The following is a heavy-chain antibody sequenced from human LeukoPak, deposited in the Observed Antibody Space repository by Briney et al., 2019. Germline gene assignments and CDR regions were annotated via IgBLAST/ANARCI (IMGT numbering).Heavy chain of an antibody. V-gene: IGHV3-23*01. CDR2: ISGSGDTT. J-gene: IGHJ4*02. CDR1: GFTFNTYA. Sequence: GGSLRLSCAASGFTFNTYAMDWVRQAPGKGLEWVSGISGSGDTTYYADSVKDRFTISRDNSKNKLYLQMNSLRAEDTAVYYCAKQGDIVVVPAAPEGHFDYWGQGTLVTVSS. CDR3: AKQGDIVVVPAAPEGHFDY. D-gene: IGHD2-2*01.